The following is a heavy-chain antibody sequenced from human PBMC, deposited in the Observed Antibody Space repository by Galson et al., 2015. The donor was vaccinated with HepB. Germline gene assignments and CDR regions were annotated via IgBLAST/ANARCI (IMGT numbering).Heavy chain of an antibody. V-gene: IGHV3-23*01. CDR3: AKQSPYSSSSRRTYWYFDL. Sequence: SLRLSCAASGFTFSSYAMSWVRQAPGKGLEWVSAISGSGGSTYYANSVKGRFTISRDNSKNTLYLQMNSLRAEDTAVYYCAKQSPYSSSSRRTYWYFDLWGRGTLVTVSS. D-gene: IGHD6-13*01. CDR1: GFTFSSYA. J-gene: IGHJ2*01. CDR2: ISGSGGST.